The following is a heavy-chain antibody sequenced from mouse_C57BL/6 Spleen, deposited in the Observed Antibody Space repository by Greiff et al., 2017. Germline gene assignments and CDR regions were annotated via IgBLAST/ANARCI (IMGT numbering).Heavy chain of an antibody. Sequence: QVQLQHSGAELVKPGASVKLSCKASGYTFTSYWMHWVKQRPGRGLEWIGRIDPNSGGTKYNEKFKSKATLTVDKPSSTAYMQLSSLTSEDSAVYYCARDAYYSNYVGWFAYWGQGTLVTVSA. CDR1: GYTFTSYW. CDR3: ARDAYYSNYVGWFAY. D-gene: IGHD2-5*01. J-gene: IGHJ3*01. V-gene: IGHV1-72*01. CDR2: IDPNSGGT.